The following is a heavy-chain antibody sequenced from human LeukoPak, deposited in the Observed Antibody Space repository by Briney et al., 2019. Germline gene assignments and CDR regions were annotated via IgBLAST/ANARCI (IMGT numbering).Heavy chain of an antibody. CDR2: LWYDGSHK. CDR3: ARDSEQLADDYYYYMEF. CDR1: GFTFSSFG. V-gene: IGHV3-33*07. D-gene: IGHD6-6*01. J-gene: IGHJ6*03. Sequence: GGSLRLSCAASGFTFSSFGMYWVRQAPGKGLEWVAVLWYDGSHKYYADSVKGRFTISRDNSKNMLYLQMNSLRAEDTAVYYCARDSEQLADDYYYYMEFWGKGTTVTVSS.